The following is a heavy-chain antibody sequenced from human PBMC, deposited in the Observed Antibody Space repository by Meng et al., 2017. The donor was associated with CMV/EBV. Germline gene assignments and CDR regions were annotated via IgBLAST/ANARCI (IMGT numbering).Heavy chain of an antibody. J-gene: IGHJ6*02. V-gene: IGHV4-34*01. CDR3: ARGDPVLRFLEWLPRYYGMDV. Sequence: ESLRLSCAVYGGSFSGYYCSWIRQPPGKGLGWNGETKHSGSTNYNPTLKRRVTISVDTSKNQFSLKLSSVTSADTAVYYCARGDPVLRFLEWLPRYYGMDVWGQGTTVTVSS. CDR2: TKHSGST. CDR1: GGSFSGYY. D-gene: IGHD3-3*01.